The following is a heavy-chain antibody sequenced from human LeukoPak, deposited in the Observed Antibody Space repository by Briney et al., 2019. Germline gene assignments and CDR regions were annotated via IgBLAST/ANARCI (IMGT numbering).Heavy chain of an antibody. D-gene: IGHD2/OR15-2a*01. CDR2: MNPNSGNT. V-gene: IGHV1-8*01. J-gene: IGHJ2*01. CDR1: GYTFTSYD. Sequence: GASVKVSCKASGYTFTSYDINWVRQATGQGLEWMGWMNPNSGNTGYAQKFQDWVTMSSDTSISTAYMELSSLRSDDTAVYYCARGSPSYAQWHFDLWGRGTLVTVSS. CDR3: ARGSPSYAQWHFDL.